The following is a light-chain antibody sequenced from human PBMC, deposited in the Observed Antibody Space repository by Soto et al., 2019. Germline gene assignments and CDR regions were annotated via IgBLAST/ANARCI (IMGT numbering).Light chain of an antibody. Sequence: DIQMTQSPSSLSASVGDRVTITCRASQDISNYLAWYQQKPGKVPKLLIYAASTLQSGVPSRFSGSESGTDFTLTTTSLQPEDVATYYCQRYNSAPWTFGQGTKVEIK. V-gene: IGKV1-27*01. CDR1: QDISNY. CDR2: AAS. CDR3: QRYNSAPWT. J-gene: IGKJ1*01.